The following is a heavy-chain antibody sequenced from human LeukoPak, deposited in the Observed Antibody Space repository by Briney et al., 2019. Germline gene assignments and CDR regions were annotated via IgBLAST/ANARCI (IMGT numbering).Heavy chain of an antibody. J-gene: IGHJ4*02. CDR3: ARARRGDFDY. CDR1: GGSISGSSYY. D-gene: IGHD3-10*01. CDR2: TYYSGST. V-gene: IGHV4-39*07. Sequence: SETLSLTCTVSGGSISGSSYYWGWIRQPPGKGLEWNGSTYYSGSTYYNPSLKSRVTISVDTSKNQFSLKLSSVTAADTAVYYCARARRGDFDYWGQGTLVTVSS.